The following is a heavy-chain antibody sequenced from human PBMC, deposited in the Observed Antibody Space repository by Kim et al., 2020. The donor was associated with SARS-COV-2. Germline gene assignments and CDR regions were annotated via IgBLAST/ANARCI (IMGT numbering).Heavy chain of an antibody. J-gene: IGHJ6*02. D-gene: IGHD3-10*01. Sequence: ADPGKGRFTNSRDNAKNSLYLQMNSLGAEDTAVYYCARDMGPYYYGMDVWGQGTTVTVSS. CDR3: ARDMGPYYYGMDV. V-gene: IGHV3-21*01.